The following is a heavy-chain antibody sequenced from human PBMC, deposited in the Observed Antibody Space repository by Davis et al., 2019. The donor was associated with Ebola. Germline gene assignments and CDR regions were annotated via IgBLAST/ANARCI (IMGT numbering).Heavy chain of an antibody. CDR2: ITSSSSTI. V-gene: IGHV3-48*02. CDR3: ARGIGGATHY. CDR1: GFTFSSYT. J-gene: IGHJ4*02. D-gene: IGHD1-26*01. Sequence: GESLKISCAASGFTFSSYTMNWVRQAPGKGLEWVSYITSSSSTIYYADSVKGRFTISRDNAKNSLYLQMNSLRDEDTAVYYCARGIGGATHYWGQGTLVTVSS.